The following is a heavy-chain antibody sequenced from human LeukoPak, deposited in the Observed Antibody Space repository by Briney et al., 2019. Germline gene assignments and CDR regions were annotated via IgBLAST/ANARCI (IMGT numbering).Heavy chain of an antibody. D-gene: IGHD3-10*01. J-gene: IGHJ3*02. Sequence: SETLSLTCAVYGGSFSGYYWSWIRQPPGKGLEWIGEINHSGSTNYNPSLKSRVTISVDTSKNQFSLKLSSVTAADTAVYYCARASYAFDIWGQGTMVTVSS. CDR3: ARASYAFDI. V-gene: IGHV4-34*01. CDR2: INHSGST. CDR1: GGSFSGYY.